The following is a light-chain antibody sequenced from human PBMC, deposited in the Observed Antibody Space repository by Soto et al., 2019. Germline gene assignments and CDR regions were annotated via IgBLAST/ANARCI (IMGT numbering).Light chain of an antibody. Sequence: DIQLTQSPSSLSASLGDRVTITCRASQDIKKFLVWYQQRPGKVPDLLIYAASTLRSGVPSRFSRHESGTDFSFTISSLQPEDVATDYCQKYDRAPAMFGQGTKVDIQ. CDR3: QKYDRAPAM. V-gene: IGKV1-27*01. CDR2: AAS. CDR1: QDIKKF. J-gene: IGKJ1*01.